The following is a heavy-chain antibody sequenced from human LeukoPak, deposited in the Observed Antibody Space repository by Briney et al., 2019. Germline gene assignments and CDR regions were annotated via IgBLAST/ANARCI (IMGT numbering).Heavy chain of an antibody. CDR3: ARSDGYFLTLYYFDY. V-gene: IGHV4-4*07. J-gene: IGHJ4*02. D-gene: IGHD1-1*01. Sequence: SETLSLTCTVSGGSISSYYWSWIRQPAGKGLEWIGRIYTSGSTNYNPSLKSRVTISVDTSKNQFSLKLSSVTAADTAVYYCARSDGYFLTLYYFDYWGQGTLVTVSS. CDR2: IYTSGST. CDR1: GGSISSYY.